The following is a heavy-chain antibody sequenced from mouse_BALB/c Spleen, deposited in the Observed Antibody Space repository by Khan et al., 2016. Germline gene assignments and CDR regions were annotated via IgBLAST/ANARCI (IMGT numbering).Heavy chain of an antibody. J-gene: IGHJ3*01. Sequence: QIQLVQSGPELKKPGETVKLSCKASGYTFTNYGMNWVKQTPGKGLKWMGWINTYTGEPTYADDFKGRFAFSLETSASTAYLQINNLKNEDTATDFCARGKYDGVAYWGQGTLVTVSA. CDR1: GYTFTNYG. CDR3: ARGKYDGVAY. V-gene: IGHV9-3-1*01. D-gene: IGHD2-14*01. CDR2: INTYTGEP.